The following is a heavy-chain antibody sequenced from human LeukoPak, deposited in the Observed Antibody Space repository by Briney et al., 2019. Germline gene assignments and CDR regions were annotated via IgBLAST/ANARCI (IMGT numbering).Heavy chain of an antibody. D-gene: IGHD3-10*01. CDR1: GFTFSSYW. CDR3: AKDGWFGELSHSYFDY. J-gene: IGHJ4*02. CDR2: VSSDGSAT. Sequence: GGSLRLSCVASGFTFSSYWMHWVRHAPGKGLVWVSRVSSDGSATSHADSVKGRFTISRDNSKNTLYLQMNSLRAEDTAVYYCAKDGWFGELSHSYFDYWGQGTLVTVSS. V-gene: IGHV3-74*01.